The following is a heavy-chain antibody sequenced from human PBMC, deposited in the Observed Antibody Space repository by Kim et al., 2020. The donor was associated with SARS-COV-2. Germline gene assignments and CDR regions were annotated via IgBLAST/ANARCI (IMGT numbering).Heavy chain of an antibody. Sequence: VKGRFTISRDNAKNTLYLQMNSLRGEDTGVYYCARLDYVGTITSYFGLDSWGQGTLVTVSS. CDR3: ARLDYVGTITSYFGLDS. D-gene: IGHD3-10*01. J-gene: IGHJ4*02. V-gene: IGHV3-74*01.